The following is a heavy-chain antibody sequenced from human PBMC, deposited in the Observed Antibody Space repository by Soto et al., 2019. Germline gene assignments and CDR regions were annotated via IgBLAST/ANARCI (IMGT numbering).Heavy chain of an antibody. CDR2: INHSGST. J-gene: IGHJ4*02. CDR1: VWSFSGYY. CDR3: ARGLWDHNSA. V-gene: IGHV4-34*01. D-gene: IGHD1-1*01. Sequence: HVQLPQWGAGLLKPSETLSLTCAVYVWSFSGYYWSWIRQPPGKGLECIGEINHSGSTNYNPSLKSRVTISVDTSTNQFSLKLSSVTAADTAVYYCARGLWDHNSAWGQGTLVTVSS.